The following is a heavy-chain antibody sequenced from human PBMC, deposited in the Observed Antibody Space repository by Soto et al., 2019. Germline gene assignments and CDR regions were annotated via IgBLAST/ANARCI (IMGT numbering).Heavy chain of an antibody. V-gene: IGHV3-23*01. Sequence: EVQLLDSGGGLVQPGGSLRLSCTASGFTFSDNAMSWVRQPPGKGLEWVSVISAGGSTYYADSVKGRFTVSRANSKNTLYLQMNSLSAEDTAVYYCANVPIWCSSTSCYTEGFDYWGQGTLVTVSS. J-gene: IGHJ4*02. D-gene: IGHD2-2*02. CDR3: ANVPIWCSSTSCYTEGFDY. CDR2: ISAGGST. CDR1: GFTFSDNA.